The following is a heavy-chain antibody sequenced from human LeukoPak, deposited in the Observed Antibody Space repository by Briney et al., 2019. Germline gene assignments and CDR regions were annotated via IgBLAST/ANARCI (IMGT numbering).Heavy chain of an antibody. J-gene: IGHJ4*02. CDR1: GIIFSNYW. Sequence: PGGSLRLSCAASGIIFSNYWMHWVRQAPGKGLVWVSRINRDGSSTSYVDSVKGRFTISRDNAKNTLYLQMNSLRAEDTAVYYCARGGGYSYGSFDYWGQGTLVTVSS. V-gene: IGHV3-74*01. CDR3: ARGGGYSYGSFDY. D-gene: IGHD5-18*01. CDR2: INRDGSST.